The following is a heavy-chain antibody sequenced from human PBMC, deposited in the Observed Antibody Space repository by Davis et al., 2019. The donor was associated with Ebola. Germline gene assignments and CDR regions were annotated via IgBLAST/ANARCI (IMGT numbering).Heavy chain of an antibody. CDR3: ARGLVFGVVTHYYYGMDV. CDR1: GGSISSYY. D-gene: IGHD3-3*01. Sequence: MPSETLSLTCTVSGGSISSYYWSWIRQPPGKGLEWIGYIYYSGSTNYNPSLKSRVTISVDTSKNQFSLKLSSVTAADTAVYYCARGLVFGVVTHYYYGMDVWGQGTTVTVSS. CDR2: IYYSGST. V-gene: IGHV4-59*12. J-gene: IGHJ6*02.